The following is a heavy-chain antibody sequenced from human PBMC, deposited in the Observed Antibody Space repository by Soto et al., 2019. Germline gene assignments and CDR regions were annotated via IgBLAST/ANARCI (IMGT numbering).Heavy chain of an antibody. J-gene: IGHJ5*02. Sequence: ASVKVSCKASGYTFTSYGINWLRQAPGQGLEWMGWISAYNANTHYAQKLQGRVTMTTDTFTSTAYMELRSLRSDDKAVYYCARGENWFDPWGQGTLVTVSS. CDR3: ARGENWFDP. CDR1: GYTFTSYG. V-gene: IGHV1-18*01. CDR2: ISAYNANT.